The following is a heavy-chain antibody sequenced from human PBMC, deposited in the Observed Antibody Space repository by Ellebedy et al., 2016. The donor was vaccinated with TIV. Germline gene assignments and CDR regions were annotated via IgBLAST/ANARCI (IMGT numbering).Heavy chain of an antibody. CDR3: ATGRSGWYPDY. D-gene: IGHD6-19*01. CDR2: FDPEDGET. J-gene: IGHJ4*02. V-gene: IGHV1-24*01. Sequence: AASVKVFCKVSGYTLTELSMHWVRQAPGKGPEWTGGFDPEDGETIYAQKRQGRVTMTEDTSTDTAYMELSSLRSEDTAVYYCATGRSGWYPDYWGQGTLVTVSS. CDR1: GYTLTELS.